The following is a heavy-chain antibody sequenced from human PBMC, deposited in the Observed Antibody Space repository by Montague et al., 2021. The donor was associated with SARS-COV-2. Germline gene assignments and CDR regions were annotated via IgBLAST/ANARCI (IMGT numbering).Heavy chain of an antibody. J-gene: IGHJ5*02. CDR2: IYYGGST. D-gene: IGHD5-24*01. V-gene: IGHV4-59*08. CDR1: GGSISSYY. Sequence: SETLSLTCTVSGGSISSYYWSWIRQPPRKGLEWIGHIYYGGSTNYSPSFKGRVIMSVDTSNNQFSLRLTSVTAADTAVYYCARLRRPDGYSYWFGPWGQGALVTVSS. CDR3: ARLRRPDGYSYWFGP.